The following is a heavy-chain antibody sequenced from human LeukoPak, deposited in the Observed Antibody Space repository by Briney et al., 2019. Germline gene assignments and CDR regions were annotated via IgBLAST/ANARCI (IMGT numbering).Heavy chain of an antibody. Sequence: SETLSLTCTVSGGSISSGSYYWSWIRQPAGKGLEWIGRIYTSGSTNYNPSLKSRVTISVDTSKNQFSLKLSSVTAADTAVYYCARNPYYYASSGLIDYWGQGTLVTVSS. CDR2: IYTSGST. V-gene: IGHV4-61*02. CDR3: ARNPYYYASSGLIDY. CDR1: GGSISSGSYY. D-gene: IGHD3-22*01. J-gene: IGHJ4*02.